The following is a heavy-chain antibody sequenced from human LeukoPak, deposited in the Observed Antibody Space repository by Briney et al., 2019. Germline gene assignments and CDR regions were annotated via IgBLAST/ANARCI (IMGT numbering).Heavy chain of an antibody. J-gene: IGHJ3*02. CDR3: ARRCIAALDDAFDI. V-gene: IGHV4-39*01. CDR1: GGSISSTSYY. Sequence: PSETLSLTCLVSGGSISSTSYYWGWIRQPPGKGLEWIGTIFHSGSTYYSPSLKSRVTISVDTSKNQFSLKLSSVTAADTAVYYCARRCIAALDDAFDIWGQGTMVTVSS. D-gene: IGHD6-6*01. CDR2: IFHSGST.